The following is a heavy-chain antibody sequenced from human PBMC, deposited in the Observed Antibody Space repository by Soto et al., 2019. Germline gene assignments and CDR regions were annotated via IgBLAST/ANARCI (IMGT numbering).Heavy chain of an antibody. D-gene: IGHD5-12*01. CDR2: IYYSGST. CDR3: ASSGYSGYDTIFDY. V-gene: IGHV4-59*01. CDR1: GGSISSYY. Sequence: SETLSLTCTVSGGSISSYYWSWIRQPPGKGLEWIGYIYYSGSTNYNPSLKSRVTISVDTSKNQFSLKLSSVTAADTAVYYCASSGYSGYDTIFDYWGQGTLVTVPQ. J-gene: IGHJ4*02.